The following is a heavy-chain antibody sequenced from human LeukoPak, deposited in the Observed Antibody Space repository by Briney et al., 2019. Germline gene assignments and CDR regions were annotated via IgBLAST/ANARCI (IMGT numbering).Heavy chain of an antibody. CDR2: ISGSAGST. Sequence: GGSLRLSCAASGFTFSSYAMSWVRQAPGKGLEWVSAISGSAGSTYYADSEKRRFTISRDNSKNTLYLQMNSLRAEDTAVYYCAKDRGTVTTYNWFDPWGQGTLVTVSS. CDR3: AKDRGTVTTYNWFDP. D-gene: IGHD4-17*01. V-gene: IGHV3-23*01. CDR1: GFTFSSYA. J-gene: IGHJ5*02.